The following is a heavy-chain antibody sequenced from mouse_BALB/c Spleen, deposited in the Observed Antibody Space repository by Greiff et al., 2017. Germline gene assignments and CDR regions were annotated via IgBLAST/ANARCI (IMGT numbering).Heavy chain of an antibody. V-gene: IGHV7-3*02. CDR2: IRNKANGYTT. J-gene: IGHJ4*01. CDR1: GFTFTDYY. Sequence: EVMLVESGGGLVQPGGSLRLPCATSGFTFTDYYMSWVRQPPGKALEWLGFIRNKANGYTTEYSASVKGRFTISRDNSQSILYLQMNTLRAEDSATYYCARERNYYAMDYWGQGTSVTVSS. D-gene: IGHD2-1*01. CDR3: ARERNYYAMDY.